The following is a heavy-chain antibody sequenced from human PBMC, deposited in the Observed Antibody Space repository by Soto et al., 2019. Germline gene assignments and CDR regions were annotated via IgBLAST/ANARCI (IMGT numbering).Heavy chain of an antibody. V-gene: IGHV3-30*18. CDR3: AKDLLRPGRAYGMDV. Sequence: QVQLVESGGGVVQPGRSLRLSCAASGFTFSSYGMHWVRQAPGKGLEWVAVISYDGSNKYYADSVKGRFTISRDNSKNTLYLQMNSVRAEDTGVYYCAKDLLRPGRAYGMDVWGQGTTVTVSS. J-gene: IGHJ6*02. CDR2: ISYDGSNK. CDR1: GFTFSSYG.